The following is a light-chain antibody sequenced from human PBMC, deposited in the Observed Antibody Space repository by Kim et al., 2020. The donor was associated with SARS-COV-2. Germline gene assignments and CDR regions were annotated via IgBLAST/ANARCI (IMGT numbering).Light chain of an antibody. CDR2: AAS. Sequence: ASVGDRVTITCRASQGISNYLAWYQQKPGKVPKLLIYAASTLQSGVPSRFSGSGSGTDFTLTISCLQPEDVATYYCQKYNSDPRTFGQGTKVDIK. CDR1: QGISNY. CDR3: QKYNSDPRT. J-gene: IGKJ1*01. V-gene: IGKV1-27*01.